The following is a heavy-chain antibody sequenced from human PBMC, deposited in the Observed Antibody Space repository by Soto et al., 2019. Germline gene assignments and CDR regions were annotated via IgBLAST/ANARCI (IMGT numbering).Heavy chain of an antibody. J-gene: IGHJ6*02. CDR3: ARSGRRGDYYYGMDV. V-gene: IGHV3-48*02. D-gene: IGHD2-8*02. Sequence: LRLSCAASGFAFISYSMNWVRQAPGKGLEWVSYISSGSNTIYYADSVKGRFTISRDNAKNSLYLQMNSLRDEDTAVYYCARSGRRGDYYYGMDVWGQGTTVTVSS. CDR1: GFAFISYS. CDR2: ISSGSNTI.